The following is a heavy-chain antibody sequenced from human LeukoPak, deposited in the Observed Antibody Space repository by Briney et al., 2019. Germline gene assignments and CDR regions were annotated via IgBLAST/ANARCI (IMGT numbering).Heavy chain of an antibody. CDR3: ARDGPSGTYGMDV. CDR2: IWYDGSNK. Sequence: GGSLRLSCAASGFTFSSYSMNWVRQAPGKGLEWVAVIWYDGSNKYYADSVKGRFTISRDNSKNTLYLQMNSLRAEDTAVYYCARDGPSGTYGMDVWGQGTTVTVSS. V-gene: IGHV3-33*08. CDR1: GFTFSSYS. J-gene: IGHJ6*02. D-gene: IGHD1-14*01.